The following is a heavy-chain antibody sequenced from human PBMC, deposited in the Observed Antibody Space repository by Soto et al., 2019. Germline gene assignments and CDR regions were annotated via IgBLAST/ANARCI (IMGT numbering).Heavy chain of an antibody. CDR1: GVSISSGGYS. CDR2: IYHSGST. J-gene: IGHJ4*02. D-gene: IGHD2-8*02. Sequence: PSETLSLTCAVSGVSISSGGYSWSWLRQPPGKGLEWIGYIYHSGSTYYNPSLKSRVTISVDRSKNQFSLKLTSVTAADTAVYYCATAPGPYWGQGTLVTVS. CDR3: ATAPGPY. V-gene: IGHV4-30-2*01.